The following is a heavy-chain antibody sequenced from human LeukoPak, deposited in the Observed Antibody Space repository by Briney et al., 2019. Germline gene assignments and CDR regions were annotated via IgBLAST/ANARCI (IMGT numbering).Heavy chain of an antibody. CDR2: ISPDGDNE. D-gene: IGHD6-13*01. CDR3: AKDGPYTSSFDY. J-gene: IGHJ4*02. CDR1: GLSFSSYG. V-gene: IGHV3-30*18. Sequence: GRSLRLSCAASGLSFSSYGMHWVRQGPGKGLEWVAAISPDGDNEYYADSVKGRITISRDSSKNTLYLQMNSLTTDDTAVYYCAKDGPYTSSFDYWGQGTLVTVSS.